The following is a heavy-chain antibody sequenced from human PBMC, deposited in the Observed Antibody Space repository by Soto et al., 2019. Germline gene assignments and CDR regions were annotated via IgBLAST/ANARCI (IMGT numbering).Heavy chain of an antibody. V-gene: IGHV4-39*01. CDR3: ARLVYDSSGYRPG. CDR2: IYYSGST. D-gene: IGHD3-22*01. J-gene: IGHJ4*02. CDR1: GGSISSSSYY. Sequence: QLQLQESGPGLVKPSETLSLTCTVSGGSISSSSYYWGWIRQPPGKGLEWIGSIYYSGSTYYNPSPKSRVTXSXDXSKNQFSLKLSSVTAADTAVYYCARLVYDSSGYRPGWGQGTLVTVSS.